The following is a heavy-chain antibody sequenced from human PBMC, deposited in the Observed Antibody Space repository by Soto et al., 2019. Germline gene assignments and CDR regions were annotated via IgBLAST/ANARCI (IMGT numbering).Heavy chain of an antibody. Sequence: LRLSCAASGFTFGDHAMIWVRQAPLKGLEWVSVISGSGGITYYEDSVKGRFTISRDNAKNTLYLQMNGLRAEDTAVYYCAKGLLIMVRKVIIPPQYYYGMDVWGQGTTVTVSS. CDR1: GFTFGDHA. V-gene: IGHV3-23*01. D-gene: IGHD3-10*01. J-gene: IGHJ6*02. CDR3: AKGLLIMVRKVIIPPQYYYGMDV. CDR2: ISGSGGIT.